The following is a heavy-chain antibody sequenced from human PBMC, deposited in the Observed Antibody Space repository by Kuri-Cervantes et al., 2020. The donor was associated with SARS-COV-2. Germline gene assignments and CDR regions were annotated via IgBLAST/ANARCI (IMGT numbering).Heavy chain of an antibody. CDR1: GVSIIGDSYY. CDR3: ARQNTTPQKHYYYYYMDV. V-gene: IGHV4-61*09. Sequence: SETLSLTCTVSGVSIIGDSYYWTWIRQPAGKGLEWIGDIYRSGPTTYNPSLRSRLTISADTSQSQFSLRLSSVTAADTAVYYCARQNTTPQKHYYYYYMDVWGKGTTVTVSS. CDR2: IYRSGPT. J-gene: IGHJ6*03. D-gene: IGHD1-1*01.